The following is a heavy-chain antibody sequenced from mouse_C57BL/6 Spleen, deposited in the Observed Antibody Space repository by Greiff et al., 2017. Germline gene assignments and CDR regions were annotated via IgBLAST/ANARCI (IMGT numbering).Heavy chain of an antibody. D-gene: IGHD1-1*01. V-gene: IGHV1-69*01. CDR2: IDPSDSYT. Sequence: QVQLQQPGAELVMPGASVKLSCKASGYTFTSYWMHWVKQRPGQGLEWIGEIDPSDSYTNYNQKFKGKSTLTVDKSSSTAYMQLSSLTSEDSAVYYWARAVVATNYFDYWGQGTTRTVSS. J-gene: IGHJ2*01. CDR1: GYTFTSYW. CDR3: ARAVVATNYFDY.